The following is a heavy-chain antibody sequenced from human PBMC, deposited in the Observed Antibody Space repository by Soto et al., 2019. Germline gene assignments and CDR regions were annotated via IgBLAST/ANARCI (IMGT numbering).Heavy chain of an antibody. J-gene: IGHJ4*02. D-gene: IGHD2-15*01. Sequence: TSETLSLTCTVSGGSISSYYWSWIRQPPGKGLEWIGYIYYSGSTNYNPSLKSRVTISVDTSKNQFSLKLSSVTAADTAVYYCARCSGSTTYLDYWGQGTLVTVSS. CDR3: ARCSGSTTYLDY. CDR1: GGSISSYY. V-gene: IGHV4-59*01. CDR2: IYYSGST.